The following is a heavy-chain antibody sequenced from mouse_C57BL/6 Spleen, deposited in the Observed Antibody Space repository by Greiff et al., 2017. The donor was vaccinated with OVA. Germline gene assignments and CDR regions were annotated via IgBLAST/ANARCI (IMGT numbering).Heavy chain of an antibody. CDR1: GYTFTDYE. D-gene: IGHD2-4*01. CDR3: TRRRDYDVSDY. Sequence: VHLVESGAELVRPGASVTLSCKASGYTFTDYEMHWVKQTPVHGLEWIGAIDPETGGTAYNQKFKGKAILTADKSSSTAYMELRSLTSEDSAVYYCTRRRDYDVSDYWGQGTTLTVSS. CDR2: IDPETGGT. V-gene: IGHV1-15*01. J-gene: IGHJ2*01.